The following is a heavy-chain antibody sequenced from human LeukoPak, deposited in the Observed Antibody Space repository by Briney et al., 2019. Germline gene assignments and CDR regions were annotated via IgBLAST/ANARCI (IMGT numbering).Heavy chain of an antibody. D-gene: IGHD5-12*01. CDR2: IYTSGST. CDR3: ARGYSGYSRAYFDD. V-gene: IGHV4-4*07. CDR1: GGSISSYH. J-gene: IGHJ4*02. Sequence: PSETLSLTCTVSGGSISSYHLSWIRQPAGKGLEWIGRIYTSGSTDYNPSLKSRVTMSVGTSENQFSLRLSSVTAADTAVYYCARGYSGYSRAYFDDWGQGTLVTVSS.